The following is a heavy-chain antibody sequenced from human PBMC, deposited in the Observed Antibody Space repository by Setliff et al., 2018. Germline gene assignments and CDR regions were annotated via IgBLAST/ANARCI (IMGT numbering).Heavy chain of an antibody. J-gene: IGHJ4*02. CDR2: IIPILETT. Sequence: SVKVSCKVSGGAFSNYGLTWVRQAPGQGLVWMGRIIPILETTNYAQNFQGRVSITADESTRTAYMELSRLRSEDTAVYYCARASLGQWLADIDYWGQGTLVTVSS. CDR3: ARASLGQWLADIDY. CDR1: GGAFSNYG. D-gene: IGHD6-19*01. V-gene: IGHV1-69*11.